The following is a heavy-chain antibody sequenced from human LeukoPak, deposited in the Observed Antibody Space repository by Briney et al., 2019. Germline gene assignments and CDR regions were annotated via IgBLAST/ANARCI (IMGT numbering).Heavy chain of an antibody. CDR1: GFTFSSYS. Sequence: GGSLRLSCAASGFTFSSYSMNWVRQAPGKGLEWVSSVSSSSSYIYYADSVKGRFTISRDNAKNSLYLQMNSLRAEDTAVYYCARDIEAAGLFLDYWGQGTLVTVSS. CDR3: ARDIEAAGLFLDY. V-gene: IGHV3-21*01. CDR2: VSSSSSYI. D-gene: IGHD6-13*01. J-gene: IGHJ4*02.